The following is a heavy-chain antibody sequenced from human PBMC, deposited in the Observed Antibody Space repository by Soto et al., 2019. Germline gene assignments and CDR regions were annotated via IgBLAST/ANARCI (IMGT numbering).Heavy chain of an antibody. CDR1: GYTFTSYG. CDR2: ISAYNGNT. D-gene: IGHD5-12*01. Sequence: ASVKVSCKASGYTFTSYGISWVRQAPGQGLEWMGWISAYNGNTNYAQKLQGRVTMTTDTSTSTAYMELRSLRSDDTAVYYCARGEGAAIVATIGEYNWFDPWGQGTLVTVSS. J-gene: IGHJ5*02. V-gene: IGHV1-18*01. CDR3: ARGEGAAIVATIGEYNWFDP.